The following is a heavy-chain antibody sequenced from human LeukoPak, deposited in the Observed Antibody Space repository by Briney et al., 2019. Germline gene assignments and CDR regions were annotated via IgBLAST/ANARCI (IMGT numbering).Heavy chain of an antibody. CDR3: AIGHTDSGTGFDC. Sequence: GGSLRLSCAASGLTFSNYGMSWVRQAPGKGLEWASGIRGSGGTTYYADSVRGRFTISRDNSKNTLYLQMNSLRVEHAAVYYCAIGHTDSGTGFDCWGQGTLVTVSS. CDR2: IRGSGGTT. J-gene: IGHJ4*02. V-gene: IGHV3-23*01. D-gene: IGHD4-17*01. CDR1: GLTFSNYG.